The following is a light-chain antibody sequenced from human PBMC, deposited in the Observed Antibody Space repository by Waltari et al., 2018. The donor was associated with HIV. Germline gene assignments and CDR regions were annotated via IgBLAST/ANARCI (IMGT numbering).Light chain of an antibody. CDR1: NIAATTN. CDR3: QVWDGRGDPVI. V-gene: IGLV3-21*02. J-gene: IGLJ2*01. CDR2: DDH. Sequence: SYVLTQPPSVSVAPGQTARITCGGNNIAATTNMHWYRMNTSPAPVVVLYDDHDRPSGIPDRFSGSSSGDTATLTISRAEAGDEADYYCQVWDGRGDPVIFGGGTKLAVV.